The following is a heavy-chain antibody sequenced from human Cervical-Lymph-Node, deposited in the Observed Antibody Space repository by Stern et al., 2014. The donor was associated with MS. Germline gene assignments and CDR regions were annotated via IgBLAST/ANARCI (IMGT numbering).Heavy chain of an antibody. CDR2: ISWNSNNI. Sequence: DVQLVDSGGGSVQPGRSLRLSCAASGFTFDDCALHWVRQAPGNGLEWVSGISWNSNNIGYADSVRGRFTISRDNAKNSLYLQMNGLRPEDTALYYCAKDISERHYYFDSWGEGTLVTVSS. J-gene: IGHJ4*02. CDR1: GFTFDDCA. V-gene: IGHV3-9*01. CDR3: AKDISERHYYFDS. D-gene: IGHD3-16*02.